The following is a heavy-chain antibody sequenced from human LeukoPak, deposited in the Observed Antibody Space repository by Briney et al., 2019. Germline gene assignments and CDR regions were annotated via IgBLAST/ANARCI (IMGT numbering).Heavy chain of an antibody. V-gene: IGHV3-30*18. CDR1: GFTFSDYG. J-gene: IGHJ4*02. CDR3: AKDWANGDYIDH. D-gene: IGHD2-8*01. CDR2: VSYDGTNE. Sequence: GGSLRLSCAASGFTFSDYGMHWVRQAPGKGLEWVAVVSYDGTNEKYADPVKGRFTISRDNSKNTLSLQMNSLRADDTAVYYCAKDWANGDYIDHWGQGTLVTVSS.